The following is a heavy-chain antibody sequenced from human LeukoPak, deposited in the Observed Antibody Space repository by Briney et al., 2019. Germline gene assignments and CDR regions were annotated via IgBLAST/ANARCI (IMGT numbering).Heavy chain of an antibody. CDR1: GFTFSTYA. J-gene: IGHJ4*02. V-gene: IGHV3-48*01. D-gene: IGHD5-12*01. CDR2: ISSSSSTI. Sequence: TGGSLRLSCSASGFTFSTYAMHWVRQAPGKGLEWVSYISSSSSTIYYADSVKGRFTISRDNAKNTLYLQMNNLRAEDTAIYYCAKDVAIKGDWGQGTLVTVS. CDR3: AKDVAIKGD.